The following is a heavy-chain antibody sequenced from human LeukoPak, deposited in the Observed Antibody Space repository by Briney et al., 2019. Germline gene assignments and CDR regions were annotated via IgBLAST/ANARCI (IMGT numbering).Heavy chain of an antibody. D-gene: IGHD4-17*01. Sequence: PSETLSLTCTVSGASISSPTFYWGWTRQSPGKGLEWIGNVYHTGSSFYTASLKSRVTISIDTSKNQFSLNLMSVTAADTAIYFCAKAGVLPTGGWFSPWGPGILVTVSS. CDR2: VYHTGSS. CDR3: AKAGVLPTGGWFSP. J-gene: IGHJ5*02. V-gene: IGHV4-39*07. CDR1: GASISSPTFY.